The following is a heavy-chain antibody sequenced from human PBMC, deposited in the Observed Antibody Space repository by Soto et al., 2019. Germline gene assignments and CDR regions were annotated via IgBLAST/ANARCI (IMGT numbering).Heavy chain of an antibody. J-gene: IGHJ6*02. CDR2: ISSSGSTI. D-gene: IGHD3-16*02. CDR1: GFTFSSYE. V-gene: IGHV3-48*03. Sequence: PGGSLRLSCAASGFTFSSYEMNWIHQAPGKGLEWVSYISSSGSTIYYADSVKGRFTISRDNAKNSLYLQMNSLRAEDTAVYYCAREGLITFGGVIAPGDRYYGMDVWGQRTTVTVSS. CDR3: AREGLITFGGVIAPGDRYYGMDV.